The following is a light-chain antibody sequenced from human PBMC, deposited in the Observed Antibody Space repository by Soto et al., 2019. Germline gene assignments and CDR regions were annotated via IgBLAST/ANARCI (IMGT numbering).Light chain of an antibody. Sequence: EIVLTQSPDTLSLSPGERATLSCRASQSVSNNYLTWYQQKPGQAPRLLIYGASTRATGIPDRFSASGSGTDFTLTISRLEPEDFAVYYCQQYDRSPRTFGQGTKVEIK. CDR1: QSVSNNY. CDR2: GAS. CDR3: QQYDRSPRT. V-gene: IGKV3-20*01. J-gene: IGKJ1*01.